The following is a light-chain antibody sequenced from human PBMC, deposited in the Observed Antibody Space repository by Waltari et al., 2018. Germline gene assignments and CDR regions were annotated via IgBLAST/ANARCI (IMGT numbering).Light chain of an antibody. Sequence: EVVLTQSPGPLSFSPGERATLACRASQSVGTSLAWYQQKPGQAPRLLIYGASRRATGIPDRFSGSGSGTDFSLTISRLEPEDFAVYYCQHYVRLPATFGQGTKVEI. CDR2: GAS. CDR1: QSVGTS. V-gene: IGKV3-20*01. J-gene: IGKJ1*01. CDR3: QHYVRLPAT.